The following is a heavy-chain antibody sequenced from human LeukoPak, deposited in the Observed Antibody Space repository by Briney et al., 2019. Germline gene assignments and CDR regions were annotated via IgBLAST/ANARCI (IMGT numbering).Heavy chain of an antibody. Sequence: PGGSLRLSCAASGFTFSSYAMSWVRQAPGKRLEWVSAISGSGDSTYYADSVKGRFTISRDISKNTLYLQMNSLRAEDTAVYYCAKVVSGWSQGYFDYWGQGTLVTVSS. V-gene: IGHV3-23*01. CDR3: AKVVSGWSQGYFDY. D-gene: IGHD6-19*01. CDR1: GFTFSSYA. CDR2: ISGSGDST. J-gene: IGHJ4*02.